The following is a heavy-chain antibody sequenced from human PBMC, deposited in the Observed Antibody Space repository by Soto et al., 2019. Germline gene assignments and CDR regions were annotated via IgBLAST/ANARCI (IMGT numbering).Heavy chain of an antibody. CDR2: INPNSGGT. V-gene: IGHV1-2*02. Sequence: GXSXKVSFKASGYTXSGYYMNLVRQATGQGLEWMGWINPNSGGTNYAQKFQGRVTMTSYKSISTAYMELSRMRSDGTAVYYCASLQIRGAPGSWGQGTLVTVSS. CDR3: ASLQIRGAPGS. CDR1: GYTXSGYY. J-gene: IGHJ5*02.